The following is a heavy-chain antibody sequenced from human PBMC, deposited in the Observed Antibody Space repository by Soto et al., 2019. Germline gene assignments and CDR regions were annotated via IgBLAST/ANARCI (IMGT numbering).Heavy chain of an antibody. Sequence: ASVKVSCKASGYTFTSYAMHWVRQAPGQRLEWMGWINAGNGNTKYSQKFQGRVTITRDTSASTAYMEPSSLRSEDTAVYYCARDLDNVFTNWFDPWGQGTLVTVSS. V-gene: IGHV1-3*01. CDR3: ARDLDNVFTNWFDP. J-gene: IGHJ5*02. CDR1: GYTFTSYA. CDR2: INAGNGNT. D-gene: IGHD2-8*01.